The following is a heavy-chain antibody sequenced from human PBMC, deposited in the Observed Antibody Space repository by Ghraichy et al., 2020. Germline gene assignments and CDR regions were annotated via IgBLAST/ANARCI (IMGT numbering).Heavy chain of an antibody. CDR1: GDSITSSNY. CDR3: ARNGGFDQDS. J-gene: IGHJ4*02. Sequence: SETLSLTCAVSGDSITSSNYWSWVRQPPGKGLEWIGEIHLGGSTKYNPSLKGRVTISVDKSKNQFSLKLSSVTAADTAVYYCARNGGFDQDSWGQGALVTVSS. D-gene: IGHD5-12*01. CDR2: IHLGGST. V-gene: IGHV4-4*02.